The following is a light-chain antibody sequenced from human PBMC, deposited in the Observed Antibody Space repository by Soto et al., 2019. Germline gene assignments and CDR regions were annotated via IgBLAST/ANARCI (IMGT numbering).Light chain of an antibody. CDR2: GAS. V-gene: IGKV3-20*01. CDR1: QSVSSSY. Sequence: EIVLTQSPGTLSLSPGERATLSCRASQSVSSSYLAWYQQKPGQAPRLLIYGASSRATGIPDRFIGSGSGTDFTVTISRLEPEDFAVYYCEQYGSSPFTFGRGTKVDIK. CDR3: EQYGSSPFT. J-gene: IGKJ3*01.